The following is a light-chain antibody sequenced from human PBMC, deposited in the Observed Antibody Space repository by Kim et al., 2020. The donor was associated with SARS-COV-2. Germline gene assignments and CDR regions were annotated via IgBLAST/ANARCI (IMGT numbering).Light chain of an antibody. V-gene: IGKV1-39*01. CDR3: QQYDSNPRT. CDR2: AAS. J-gene: IGKJ1*01. Sequence: IQMTQSPSSLSASVGDRVTITCRASQSIGTCLEWYQLKPGKAPNLLIYAASSLQSGVPSRFSGSGSGTDFTLTISSLQPEDFATYYCQQYDSNPRTFGQGTKVDIK. CDR1: QSIGTC.